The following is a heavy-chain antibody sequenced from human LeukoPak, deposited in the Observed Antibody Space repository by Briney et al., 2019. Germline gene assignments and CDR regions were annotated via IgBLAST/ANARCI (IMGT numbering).Heavy chain of an antibody. CDR1: GFTFDDYA. V-gene: IGHV3-9*01. CDR2: ISWNSGSI. J-gene: IGHJ3*02. Sequence: GGSLRLSCAASGFTFDDYAMHWVRQAPGKGLEWVSGISWNSGSIGYADSVKGRFTISRDNAKNSLYLQMNSLRAEDTALYYCAKDEDSSGYFNAFDIWDQGTMVTVSS. D-gene: IGHD3-22*01. CDR3: AKDEDSSGYFNAFDI.